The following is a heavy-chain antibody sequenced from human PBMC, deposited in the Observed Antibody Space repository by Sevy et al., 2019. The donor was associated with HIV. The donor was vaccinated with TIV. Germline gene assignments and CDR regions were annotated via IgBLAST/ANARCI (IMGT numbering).Heavy chain of an antibody. CDR2: ISAYNGNK. CDR3: ARTGVVPAAMMVY. Sequence: GSVKVSCKATGYTFTSYGISWVRQAPAQELEWMGWISAYNGNKNYAQKLQGRVTMTTDKSTSTAYMELRSLRSDDTAVYYCARTGVVPAAMMVYWGQGTLVTVSS. D-gene: IGHD2-2*01. CDR1: GYTFTSYG. J-gene: IGHJ4*02. V-gene: IGHV1-18*04.